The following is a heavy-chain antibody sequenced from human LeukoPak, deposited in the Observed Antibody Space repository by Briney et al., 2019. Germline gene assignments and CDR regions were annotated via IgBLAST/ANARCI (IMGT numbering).Heavy chain of an antibody. CDR3: ARISSGYEYFDQ. CDR1: GFSLSTPGMC. CDR2: IDWDDDK. V-gene: IGHV2-70*11. Sequence: SGPALVKPTQTLTLTCTSSGFSLSTPGMCVSWIRQPPGKALEWLARIDWDDDKYYSTSLKTRLTISKDTSKNQVVLTMTNMDPVDTATYYCARISSGYEYFDQWGQGTLVTVSS. J-gene: IGHJ4*02. D-gene: IGHD5-12*01.